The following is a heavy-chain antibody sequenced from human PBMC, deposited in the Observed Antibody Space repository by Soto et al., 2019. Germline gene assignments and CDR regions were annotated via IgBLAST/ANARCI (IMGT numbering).Heavy chain of an antibody. Sequence: SETLSLTCAVYGGSFSGYYWSWIRQPPGKGLEWIGEINHSGSTNYNPSLKSRVTISVDTSKNQFSLKLCSVTAADTAVYYCARRIRPTVVTPFDYWGQGTLVTVSS. J-gene: IGHJ4*02. CDR3: ARRIRPTVVTPFDY. V-gene: IGHV4-34*01. CDR1: GGSFSGYY. D-gene: IGHD2-15*01. CDR2: INHSGST.